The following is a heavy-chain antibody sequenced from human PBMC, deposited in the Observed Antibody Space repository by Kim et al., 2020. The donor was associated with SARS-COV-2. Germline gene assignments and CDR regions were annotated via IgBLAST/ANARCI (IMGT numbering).Heavy chain of an antibody. V-gene: IGHV1-18*01. Sequence: AQKLQGRVTMTTDTSTSTAYMELRSLRSDDTAVYYCARDRRVVVTAISDYWGQGTLVTVSS. CDR3: ARDRRVVVTAISDY. J-gene: IGHJ4*02. D-gene: IGHD2-21*02.